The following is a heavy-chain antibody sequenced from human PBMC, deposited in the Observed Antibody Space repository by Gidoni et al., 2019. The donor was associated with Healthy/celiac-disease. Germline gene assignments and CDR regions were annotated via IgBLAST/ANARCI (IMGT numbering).Heavy chain of an antibody. CDR3: ARYYYDSSGYHYPYYFDY. CDR2: IKQDGSEK. CDR1: GFTFSSYW. Sequence: EVQLVESGGGLVQPGGSLRLSCAASGFTFSSYWMSWVRQAPGKGLEWVANIKQDGSEKYYVDSVKGRFTISRDNAKNSLYLQMNSLRAEDTAVYYCARYYYDSSGYHYPYYFDYWGQGTLVTVSS. V-gene: IGHV3-7*03. J-gene: IGHJ4*02. D-gene: IGHD3-22*01.